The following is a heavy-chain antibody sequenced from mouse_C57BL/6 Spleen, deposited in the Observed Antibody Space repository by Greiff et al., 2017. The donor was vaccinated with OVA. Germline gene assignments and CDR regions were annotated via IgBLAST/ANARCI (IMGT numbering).Heavy chain of an antibody. Sequence: VQLQQPGAELVKPGASVKLSCKASGYTFTSYWMQWVKQRPGQGLEWIGEIDPSDSYTNYNQKFKGKATLTVDTSSSTAYMQLSSLTSEDSAVYYCARRTMVTTGFAWWGQGTLVTVSA. V-gene: IGHV1-50*01. CDR3: ARRTMVTTGFAW. CDR2: IDPSDSYT. J-gene: IGHJ3*01. CDR1: GYTFTSYW. D-gene: IGHD2-2*01.